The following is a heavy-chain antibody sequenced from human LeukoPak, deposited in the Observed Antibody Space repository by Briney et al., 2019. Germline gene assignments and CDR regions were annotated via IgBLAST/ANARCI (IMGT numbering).Heavy chain of an antibody. D-gene: IGHD3-10*01. CDR2: ISGSGGST. V-gene: IGHV3-23*01. CDR1: GFSFSSYG. J-gene: IGHJ4*02. CDR3: ARHRGYYGSGSYDY. Sequence: PGGSLRLSCAASGFSFSSYGMSWVRQALGEGLEWVSAISGSGGSTYYADSVKGRFTIPRDNAKNSLYLRMNSLRAEDTAVYYCARHRGYYGSGSYDYGGQGTLVTVSA.